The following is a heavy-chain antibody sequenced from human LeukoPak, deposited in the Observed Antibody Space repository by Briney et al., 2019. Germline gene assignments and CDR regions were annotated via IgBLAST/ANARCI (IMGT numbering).Heavy chain of an antibody. Sequence: SETLSLTCTVSGGSISSGSYYWSWIRQPAGKGLEWIGSIYYSGSTYYNPSLKSRVTISVDTSKNQFSLKLSSVTAADTAVYYCARGHGSYAYFDYWGQGTLVTVSS. J-gene: IGHJ4*02. V-gene: IGHV4-39*07. CDR3: ARGHGSYAYFDY. CDR2: IYYSGST. D-gene: IGHD1-26*01. CDR1: GGSISSGSYY.